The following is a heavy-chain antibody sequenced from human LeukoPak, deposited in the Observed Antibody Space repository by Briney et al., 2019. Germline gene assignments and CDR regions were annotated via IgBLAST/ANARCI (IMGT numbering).Heavy chain of an antibody. Sequence: SETLSLTCAVYGGSFSGYYWSWIRQPPGKGLEWIGYIYHSGSTYYNPSLKSRVTISVDGSKNQFSLKLSSVTAADTAVYYCASNILGYCSSTSCYNFDYWGQGTLVTVSS. CDR3: ASNILGYCSSTSCYNFDY. CDR1: GGSFSGYY. V-gene: IGHV4-34*01. CDR2: IYHSGST. J-gene: IGHJ4*02. D-gene: IGHD2-2*02.